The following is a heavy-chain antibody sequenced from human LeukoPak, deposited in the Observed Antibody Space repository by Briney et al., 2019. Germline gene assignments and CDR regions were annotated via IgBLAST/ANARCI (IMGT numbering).Heavy chain of an antibody. CDR3: VRDGMGGIKAFDI. J-gene: IGHJ3*02. Sequence: SGGSLRLSCVGSGFNFRSYWMSWVRQAPGKGLEWVANIKPDGSQKYFVDSVRGRFTISRDNAKNSVYLQMTSLRAEDTALYYCVRDGMGGIKAFDIWGKGTMVTVSS. V-gene: IGHV3-7*05. CDR1: GFNFRSYW. D-gene: IGHD3-10*01. CDR2: IKPDGSQK.